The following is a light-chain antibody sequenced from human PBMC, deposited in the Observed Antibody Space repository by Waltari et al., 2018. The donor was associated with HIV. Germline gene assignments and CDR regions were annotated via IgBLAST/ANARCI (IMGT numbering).Light chain of an antibody. CDR1: PSAMSRLNF. CDR2: AVS. J-gene: IGLJ3*02. Sequence: HSVLTQPAPVSGSPGPSLPISCSGPPSAMSRLNFVSWYQQSPGRPPKLIIFAVSSRPSGISDRFSGSKSGDTASLTISALRTEDEADYFCSSYSPRDSVVFGGGTKVTVL. CDR3: SSYSPRDSVV. V-gene: IGLV2-14*01.